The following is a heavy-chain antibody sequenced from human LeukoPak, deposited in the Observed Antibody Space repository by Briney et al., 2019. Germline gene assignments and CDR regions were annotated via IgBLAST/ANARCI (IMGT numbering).Heavy chain of an antibody. CDR2: ISSSSSYI. D-gene: IGHD3-22*01. CDR3: ARGEGYSSGYYLLSDY. J-gene: IGHJ4*02. V-gene: IGHV3-21*01. Sequence: GGSLRLSCAASGFTFSSYSMNWVRQAPGKGLEWVSSISSSSSYIYYADSVKGRFTISRDNAKNSLYLQMNSLRAEDTAVYYCARGEGYSSGYYLLSDYWGQGTLVTVSS. CDR1: GFTFSSYS.